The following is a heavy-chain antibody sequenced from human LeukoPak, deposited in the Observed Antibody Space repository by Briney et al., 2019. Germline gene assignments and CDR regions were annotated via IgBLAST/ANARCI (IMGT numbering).Heavy chain of an antibody. J-gene: IGHJ5*02. CDR3: ARAFEMTTGAAVVWFDP. Sequence: GASVKVSCKASGYTFTGYDINWVRQATGQGLEWMGWMNPNSGNTGYAQKFQGRVTMTRNTSISTAYMELSSLRSEDTAVYYCARAFEMTTGAAVVWFDPWGQGTLVTVSS. D-gene: IGHD4-17*01. CDR2: MNPNSGNT. CDR1: GYTFTGYD. V-gene: IGHV1-8*01.